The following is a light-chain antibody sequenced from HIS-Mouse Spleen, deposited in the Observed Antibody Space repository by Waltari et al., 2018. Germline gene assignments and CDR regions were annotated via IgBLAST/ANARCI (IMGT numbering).Light chain of an antibody. CDR1: QSVSSSY. J-gene: IGKJ1*01. CDR3: QQYGSSPWT. Sequence: EIVLTQSPGTLSLSPGERATLSCRASQSVSSSYLAWYQQKPGQAPRLLIYGASSRATGIPDRFSGSGSGTDFTLTISRLEPEDFVVYYCQQYGSSPWTFCQGTKVEIK. CDR2: GAS. V-gene: IGKV3-20*01.